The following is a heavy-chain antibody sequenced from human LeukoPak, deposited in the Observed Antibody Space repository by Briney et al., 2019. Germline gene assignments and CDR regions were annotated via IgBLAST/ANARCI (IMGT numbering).Heavy chain of an antibody. J-gene: IGHJ6*03. CDR1: GYSISSGYY. D-gene: IGHD3-3*01. CDR2: IYHSGST. V-gene: IGHV4-38-2*02. CDR3: ARDLGYDFFHYYYYMDV. Sequence: SETLSLTCTVSGYSISSGYYWGWIRQPPGKGLEWIGSIYHSGSTYYNPSLKSRVTISIDTSKNQFSLKLSSVTAADTAVYYCARDLGYDFFHYYYYMDVWGKGTTVTVSS.